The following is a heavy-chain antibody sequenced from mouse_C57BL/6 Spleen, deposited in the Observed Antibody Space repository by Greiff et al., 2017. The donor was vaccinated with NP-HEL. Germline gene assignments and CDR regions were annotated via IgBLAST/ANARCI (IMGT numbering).Heavy chain of an antibody. Sequence: QVQLQQSGAEPVKPGASVKISCKASGYAFSSYWMNWVKQRPGKGLEWIGQIYPGDGDTNYNGKFKGKATLTADKSSSTAYMQLSSLTSEDSAVYFCARKGNYAWFAYWGQGTLVTVSA. V-gene: IGHV1-80*01. J-gene: IGHJ3*01. D-gene: IGHD2-4*01. CDR2: IYPGDGDT. CDR1: GYAFSSYW. CDR3: ARKGNYAWFAY.